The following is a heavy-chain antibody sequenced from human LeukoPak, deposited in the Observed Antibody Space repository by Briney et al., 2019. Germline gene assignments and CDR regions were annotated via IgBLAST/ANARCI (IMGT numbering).Heavy chain of an antibody. V-gene: IGHV4-61*02. D-gene: IGHD1-7*01. CDR3: ASGYDWNYILAH. J-gene: IGHJ4*02. Sequence: SQTLSLTCTVSGGSISSGSYYWSWIRQPAGKGLEWIGRIYTTGSTSYNPSLKSRVTISVDTSKNQFSLKLSSVTAADTAVYYCASGYDWNYILAHCGEGTLVTVSS. CDR1: GGSISSGSYY. CDR2: IYTTGST.